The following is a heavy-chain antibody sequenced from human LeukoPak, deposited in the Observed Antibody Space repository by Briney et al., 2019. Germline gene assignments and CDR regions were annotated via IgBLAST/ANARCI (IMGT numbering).Heavy chain of an antibody. V-gene: IGHV4-34*01. Sequence: SETLSLTCAVYGGSFRGYYWSWIRQPPGKGLEWIGEINHSGSTNYNPSLKSRVTISVDTSKNQFSLKLSSVTAAGTAVYYCARGGLDGYNTPNPVDYWGQGTLVTVSS. CDR1: GGSFRGYY. CDR2: INHSGST. CDR3: ARGGLDGYNTPNPVDY. J-gene: IGHJ4*02. D-gene: IGHD5-12*01.